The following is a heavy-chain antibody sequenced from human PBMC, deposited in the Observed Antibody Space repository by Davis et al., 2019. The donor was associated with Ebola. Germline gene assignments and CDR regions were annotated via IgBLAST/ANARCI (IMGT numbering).Heavy chain of an antibody. CDR2: IWYDGSNK. J-gene: IGHJ6*02. V-gene: IGHV3-33*01. D-gene: IGHD3-16*01. Sequence: GESLKISCAASGFTFSSYGMHWVRQALGKGLEWVAVIWYDGSNKYYADSVKGRFTISRDNAKNSLYLQMNSLRAEDTAVYYCARDRPLDFFFGDYYGMDVWGQGTTVTVSS. CDR1: GFTFSSYG. CDR3: ARDRPLDFFFGDYYGMDV.